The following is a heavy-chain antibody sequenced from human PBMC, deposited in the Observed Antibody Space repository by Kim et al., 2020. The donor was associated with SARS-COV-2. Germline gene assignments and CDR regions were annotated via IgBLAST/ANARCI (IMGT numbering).Heavy chain of an antibody. J-gene: IGHJ4*02. CDR1: GFTFSSYA. CDR2: ISGSGGST. V-gene: IGHV3-23*01. CDR3: AKDLLEWLPISPTFDY. D-gene: IGHD3-3*01. Sequence: GGSLRLSCAASGFTFSSYAMSWVRQAPGKGLEWVSAISGSGGSTYYADSVKGRFTTSRDNSKNTLYLQMNSLRAEDTAVYYCAKDLLEWLPISPTFDYWGQGTLVTVSS.